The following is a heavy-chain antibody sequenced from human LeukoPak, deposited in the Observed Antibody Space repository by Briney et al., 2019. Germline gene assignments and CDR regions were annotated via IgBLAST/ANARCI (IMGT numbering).Heavy chain of an antibody. Sequence: PSETLSLTCTVSGGSISGYYWSWIRQPPGKGLEWIGYIYYSGSTNYNPSPKSRVTISVDTSKNQFSLKLSSVTAADTAVYYCARQWGHYSITSCYQVRFDPWGQGTLVTVSS. CDR2: IYYSGST. CDR3: ARQWGHYSITSCYQVRFDP. V-gene: IGHV4-59*08. J-gene: IGHJ5*02. D-gene: IGHD2-2*01. CDR1: GGSISGYY.